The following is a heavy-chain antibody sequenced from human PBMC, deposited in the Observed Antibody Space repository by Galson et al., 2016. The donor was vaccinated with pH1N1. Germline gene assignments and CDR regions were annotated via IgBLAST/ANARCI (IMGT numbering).Heavy chain of an antibody. D-gene: IGHD6-13*01. V-gene: IGHV3-11*01. CDR2: IGSSGNV. Sequence: GSLRLSCAASGFTLSDYYMNWIRETPERGLEWLSSIGSSGNVAYADSVKGRFTISRDNAQNSLLLQMDSLRVDDTALYYCAREWGIGAAGPLDSWGQGALVIVSS. CDR1: GFTLSDYY. CDR3: AREWGIGAAGPLDS. J-gene: IGHJ4*02.